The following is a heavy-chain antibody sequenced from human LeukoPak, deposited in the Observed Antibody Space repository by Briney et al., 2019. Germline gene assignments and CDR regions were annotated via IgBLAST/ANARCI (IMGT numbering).Heavy chain of an antibody. CDR1: GGSINNFY. J-gene: IGHJ4*02. V-gene: IGHV4-59*08. D-gene: IGHD3-10*01. Sequence: SETLSLTCSVSGGSINNFYWSWIRQPPGMRLEWIGYIHSNGGTNYNPSLKSRVTMSVDTSKNQFSLKLNSVTAADTAVYYCARHVSGIYGSRGDLDHWGPGTLVTVSS. CDR3: ARHVSGIYGSRGDLDH. CDR2: IHSNGGT.